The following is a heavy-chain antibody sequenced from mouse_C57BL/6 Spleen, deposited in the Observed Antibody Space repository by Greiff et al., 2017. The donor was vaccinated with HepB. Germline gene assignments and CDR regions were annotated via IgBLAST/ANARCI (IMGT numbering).Heavy chain of an antibody. V-gene: IGHV1-81*01. CDR2: IYPRSGNT. D-gene: IGHD2-1*01. CDR1: GYTFTSYG. J-gene: IGHJ4*01. CDR3: ARGRYYGNSYYYAMDY. Sequence: QVQLQQSGAELARPGASVKLSCKASGYTFTSYGISWVKQRTGQGLEWIGEIYPRSGNTYYNEKFKGKATLTADKSSSTAYMELRSLTSEDSAVYFCARGRYYGNSYYYAMDYWGQGTSVTVSS.